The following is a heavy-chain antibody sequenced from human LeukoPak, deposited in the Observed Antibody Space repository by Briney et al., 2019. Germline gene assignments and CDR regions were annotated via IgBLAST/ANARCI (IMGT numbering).Heavy chain of an antibody. Sequence: PEGSLRLSCAASGFTFSSYAMHWVRQAPGKGLEWVAVISYDGSNKYYADSVKGRFTISRDNSKNTLYLQMNSLRAEDTAVYYCARRRADSSGYYYEVYFDYWGQGTLVTVSS. CDR1: GFTFSSYA. J-gene: IGHJ4*02. CDR2: ISYDGSNK. CDR3: ARRRADSSGYYYEVYFDY. V-gene: IGHV3-30-3*01. D-gene: IGHD3-22*01.